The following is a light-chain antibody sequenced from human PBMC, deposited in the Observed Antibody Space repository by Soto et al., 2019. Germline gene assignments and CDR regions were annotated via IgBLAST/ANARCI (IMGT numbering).Light chain of an antibody. CDR3: QQYNSYPLT. CDR2: KAS. J-gene: IGKJ4*01. V-gene: IGKV1-5*03. Sequence: DIQMTQSPSTLSASIGDRVTITCRASQSISSRLAWYQQKPGKAPKLLIHKASSLESGVPSRFSGSGSETEFTLTISSLQPDDFATYYCQQYNSYPLTFGGGTKVEIK. CDR1: QSISSR.